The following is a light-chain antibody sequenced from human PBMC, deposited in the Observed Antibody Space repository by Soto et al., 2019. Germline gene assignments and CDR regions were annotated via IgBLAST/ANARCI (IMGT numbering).Light chain of an antibody. J-gene: IGKJ3*01. CDR2: GAS. Sequence: QLTQSPSSLSASVGDRVTITCRASQDISRYLAGYQQRAGKAPKLLIYGASTLQSGVPSRFSGSGSGTEFTLTISSLQPEDFAIYHCQQLQRTPFTFGPGTTVDV. CDR3: QQLQRTPFT. V-gene: IGKV1-9*01. CDR1: QDISRY.